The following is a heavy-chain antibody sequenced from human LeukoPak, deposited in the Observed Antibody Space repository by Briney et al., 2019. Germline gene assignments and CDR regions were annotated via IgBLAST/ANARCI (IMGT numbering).Heavy chain of an antibody. CDR1: GYTFTSYD. V-gene: IGHV1-8*03. D-gene: IGHD6-13*01. Sequence: GASVKVSCKASGYTFTSYDINWVRQATGQGLEWMGWMNPNSGNTGYAQKFQGRVTITRNTSISTAYMELSSLRSEDTAVYYCARDFATWYSSSWYGGFYMDVWGKGTTVTISS. J-gene: IGHJ6*03. CDR3: ARDFATWYSSSWYGGFYMDV. CDR2: MNPNSGNT.